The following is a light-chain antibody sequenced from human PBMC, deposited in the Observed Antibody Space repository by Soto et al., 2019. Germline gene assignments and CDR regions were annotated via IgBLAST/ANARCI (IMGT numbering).Light chain of an antibody. CDR3: FSFTTDWTHV. CDR2: EVS. J-gene: IGLJ1*01. Sequence: QSVLTQPASVSGSPGQSITISCTGTSSDVGAYNYVSWFQQHPGKAPTLIISEVSNRPPGVSNRFSGSKSGNAASLTISGLQAEDEADYFCFSFTTDWTHVFGTGTKVTVL. V-gene: IGLV2-14*01. CDR1: SSDVGAYNY.